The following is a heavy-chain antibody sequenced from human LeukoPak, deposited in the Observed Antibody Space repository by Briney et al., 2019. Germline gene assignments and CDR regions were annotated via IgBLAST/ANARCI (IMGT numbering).Heavy chain of an antibody. J-gene: IGHJ4*02. CDR2: ISYDGSTK. V-gene: IGHV3-30*18. D-gene: IGHD6-19*01. CDR1: GFTFSSYG. Sequence: GGSLRLSCAASGFTFSSYGMHWVRQAPGKGLEWVTVISYDGSTKYYADSVKGRFTISRDNSKNTLFLQMNSLRAEDTAMYYCAKEGIAVAGPDYYDYWGQGTLVTVSS. CDR3: AKEGIAVAGPDYYDY.